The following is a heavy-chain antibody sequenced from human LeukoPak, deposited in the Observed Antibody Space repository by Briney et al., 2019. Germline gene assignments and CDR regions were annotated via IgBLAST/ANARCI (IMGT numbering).Heavy chain of an antibody. Sequence: ASVRVDCEAAEYCFVSYDSYWVRQAAGKGLEWMGWMNPNSGNTGYAQQFQGRVTMTRNTSMSTAYMELSSLTSDDTAVYYCARRYDSGSYHLPHWGQGTLVTVSS. V-gene: IGHV1-8*01. J-gene: IGHJ4*02. CDR2: MNPNSGNT. CDR1: EYCFVSYD. D-gene: IGHD3-10*01. CDR3: ARRYDSGSYHLPH.